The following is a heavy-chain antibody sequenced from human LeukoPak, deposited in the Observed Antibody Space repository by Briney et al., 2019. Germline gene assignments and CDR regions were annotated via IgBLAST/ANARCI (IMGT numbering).Heavy chain of an antibody. D-gene: IGHD2-2*01. CDR2: ISYDGSNK. CDR1: GFTFSSYA. V-gene: IGHV3-30*01. CDR3: AREYCSSTSCYPHDAFDI. J-gene: IGHJ3*02. Sequence: GRSLRLSCAASGFTFSSYAMHWVRQAPGKGLEWVAVISYDGSNKYYADSVKGRFTISRDNSKNTLYLQMNSLRAEDTAVYYCAREYCSSTSCYPHDAFDIWGQGTMVTVSS.